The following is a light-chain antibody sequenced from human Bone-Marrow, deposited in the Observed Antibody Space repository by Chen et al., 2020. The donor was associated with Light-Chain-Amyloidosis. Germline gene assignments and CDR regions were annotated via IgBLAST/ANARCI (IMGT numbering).Light chain of an antibody. Sequence: EIVLTQSPGTLSLSPGEGANLSCRASQTISSNYLTWYQQKSGQAPRLLIYGSSSRATGIPDRVTGSGSGTEWALTSNRLEPEDLAMYYCQQYGASPHTYGGETKVEIK. CDR3: QQYGASPHT. CDR1: QTISSNY. CDR2: GSS. V-gene: IGKV3-20*01. J-gene: IGKJ4*01.